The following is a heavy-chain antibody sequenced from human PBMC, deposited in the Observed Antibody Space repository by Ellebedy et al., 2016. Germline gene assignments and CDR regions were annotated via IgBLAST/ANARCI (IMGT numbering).Heavy chain of an antibody. V-gene: IGHV1-3*01. CDR1: GYTFSFYT. D-gene: IGHD6-6*01. Sequence: ASVKVSCKASGYTFSFYTMHWVRQAPGQRPEWMGWINAGNGKTKYSQKFHGRVTITRDTSASTTYMELSSLTSEDAAVYYCARDGGYSSSSPLDYWGQGTLVTVSS. CDR2: INAGNGKT. CDR3: ARDGGYSSSSPLDY. J-gene: IGHJ4*02.